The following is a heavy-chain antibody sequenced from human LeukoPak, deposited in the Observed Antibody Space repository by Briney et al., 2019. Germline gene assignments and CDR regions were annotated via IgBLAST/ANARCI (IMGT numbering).Heavy chain of an antibody. CDR1: GGSISSGGYY. CDR3: ARSVPDYTRFDY. V-gene: IGHV3-23*01. CDR2: ITGSAGST. Sequence: ETLSLTCTVSGGSISSGGYYWSWIRQHPGKGLEWVSGITGSAGSTHYADSVKGRFTISTDNSRNTVFLQMNSLRADDTALYYCARSVPDYTRFDYWGQGALVTVSS. J-gene: IGHJ4*02. D-gene: IGHD4-11*01.